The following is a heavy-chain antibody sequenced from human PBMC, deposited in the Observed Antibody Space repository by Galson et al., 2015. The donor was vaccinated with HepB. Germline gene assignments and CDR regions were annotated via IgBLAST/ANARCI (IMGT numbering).Heavy chain of an antibody. CDR3: ARVLYGDYSFDP. D-gene: IGHD4-17*01. CDR1: GYTFTSYA. V-gene: IGHV1-3*01. J-gene: IGHJ5*02. CDR2: INAGNGNT. Sequence: SVKVSCKASGYTFTSYAMHWVRQAPGQRLEWMGWINAGNGNTKYSQKFQGRVTITRDTSASTAYMELSSLRSEDTAVYYCARVLYGDYSFDPWGQGTLVTVSS.